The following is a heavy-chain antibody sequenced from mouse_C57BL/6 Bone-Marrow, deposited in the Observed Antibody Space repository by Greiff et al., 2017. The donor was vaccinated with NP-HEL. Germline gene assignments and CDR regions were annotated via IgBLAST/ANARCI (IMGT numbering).Heavy chain of an antibody. CDR3: ARYSDGYYEAWFAY. CDR1: GYTFTDHT. J-gene: IGHJ3*01. D-gene: IGHD2-3*01. V-gene: IGHV1-78*01. Sequence: VKLMESDAELVKPGASVKISCKVSGYTFTDHTIHWMKQRPEQGLEWIGYIYPRDGSTKYNEKFKGKATLTADKSSSTAYMQLNSLTSEDSAVYFCARYSDGYYEAWFAYWGQGTLVTVSA. CDR2: IYPRDGST.